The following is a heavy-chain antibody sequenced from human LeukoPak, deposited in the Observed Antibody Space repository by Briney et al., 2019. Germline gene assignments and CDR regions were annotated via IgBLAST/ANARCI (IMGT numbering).Heavy chain of an antibody. CDR1: GGSITSSSYY. V-gene: IGHV4-39*02. J-gene: IGHJ6*03. Sequence: SETLSLTCTVSGGSITSSSYYWGWIRQPPGKGLEWIGSIYYSGSTYYNPSLKSRVTISVDTSKNQFSLKLSSVTAADTAVYYCARERAGERPRPLLSYYYMDVWGKGTTVTVSS. CDR2: IYYSGST. CDR3: ARERAGERPRPLLSYYYMDV. D-gene: IGHD3-16*01.